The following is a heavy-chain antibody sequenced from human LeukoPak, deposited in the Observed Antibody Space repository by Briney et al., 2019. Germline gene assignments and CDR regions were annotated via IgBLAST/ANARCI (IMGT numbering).Heavy chain of an antibody. CDR2: INHSGST. CDR3: ARARYDFRSGYYVWFDP. J-gene: IGHJ5*02. V-gene: IGHV4-34*01. Sequence: SETLSLTCAVYGGSFSGYYWSWIRQPPGKGLEWIGEINHSGSTNYNPSLKSRVTISVDTSKNQFSLKLSSVTAADTAVYYCARARYDFRSGYYVWFDPWGQGTLVTVSS. D-gene: IGHD3-3*01. CDR1: GGSFSGYY.